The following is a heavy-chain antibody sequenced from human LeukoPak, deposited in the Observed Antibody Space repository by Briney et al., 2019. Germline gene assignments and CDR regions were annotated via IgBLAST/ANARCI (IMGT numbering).Heavy chain of an antibody. CDR2: IHHSGST. D-gene: IGHD3-16*01. CDR1: GVSFSGSFSDYY. CDR3: ATFRWGVGFEY. V-gene: IGHV4-34*01. J-gene: IGHJ4*02. Sequence: SETLSLTCAVYGVSFSGSFSDYYWTCIRQTPGKGLEWIGEIHHSGSTNYNPSLKSRVTISVDTSKNQFSLKLNSLTAADTAVYYCATFRWGVGFEYWGQGTLATVSS.